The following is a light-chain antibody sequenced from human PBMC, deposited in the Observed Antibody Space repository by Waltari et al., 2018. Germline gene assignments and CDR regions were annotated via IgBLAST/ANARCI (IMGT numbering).Light chain of an antibody. Sequence: QSALTQPASVSGSPGQSNTISCTGTSSDVGSYNLVSWYQHHPGKAPKPMIYEGSQLPSGVSNRFAGCKSGNTASLTISGLQAEDEADYYCCSYAGSNTWVFGEGTKLTVL. CDR2: EGS. CDR3: CSYAGSNTWV. CDR1: SSDVGSYNL. J-gene: IGLJ3*02. V-gene: IGLV2-23*01.